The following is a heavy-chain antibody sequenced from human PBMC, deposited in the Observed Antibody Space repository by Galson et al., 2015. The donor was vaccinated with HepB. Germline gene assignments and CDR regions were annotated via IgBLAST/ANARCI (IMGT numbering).Heavy chain of an antibody. CDR1: GYTFTDYY. J-gene: IGHJ6*02. V-gene: IGHV1-2*02. CDR2: INPNSGGT. CDR3: ARDLRSTSSDLYYYYYGMDV. Sequence: SVKVSCKASGYTFTDYYMHWVRQAHGQGPEWMGWINPNSGGTNYAQTFQGRVTMTRDTSINTAYMELSRLRSDDTAVYYCARDLRSTSSDLYYYYYGMDVWGQGTTVTVSS. D-gene: IGHD6-6*01.